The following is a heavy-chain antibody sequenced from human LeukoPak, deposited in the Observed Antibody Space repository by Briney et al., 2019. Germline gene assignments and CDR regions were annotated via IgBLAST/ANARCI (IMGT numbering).Heavy chain of an antibody. D-gene: IGHD3-22*01. CDR1: GGSFSGYY. J-gene: IGHJ4*02. CDR2: INHSGST. Sequence: SETLSLTCAVYGGSFSGYYWSWIRQPPGKGLEWIGEINHSGSTNYNPSLKSRVTISVDKSKNQFSLKLSSVTAADTAVYYCARVPDYYDSSGYERYFDYWGQGTLVTVSS. CDR3: ARVPDYYDSSGYERYFDY. V-gene: IGHV4-34*01.